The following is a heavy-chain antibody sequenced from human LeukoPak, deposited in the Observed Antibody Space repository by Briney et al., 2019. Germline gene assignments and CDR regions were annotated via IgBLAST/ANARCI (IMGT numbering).Heavy chain of an antibody. CDR1: GGSFSVYY. V-gene: IGHV4-34*01. CDR2: INHSGST. J-gene: IGHJ4*02. CDR3: ARGRGYGDYPSSRYFDY. D-gene: IGHD4-17*01. Sequence: PSETLSLTCAVYGGSFSVYYWSWIRQPPGKGLEWIGEINHSGSTNYNPSLKSRVTISVDTSKNQFSLKLSSVTAADTAAYYCARGRGYGDYPSSRYFDYWGQGTLVTVSS.